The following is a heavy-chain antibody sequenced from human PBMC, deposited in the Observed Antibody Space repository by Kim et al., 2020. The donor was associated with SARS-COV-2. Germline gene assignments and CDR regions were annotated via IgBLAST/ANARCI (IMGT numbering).Heavy chain of an antibody. D-gene: IGHD6-13*01. V-gene: IGHV4-4*02. CDR2: IYHSGST. Sequence: SETLSLTCAVSGGSISSSNWWSWVRQPPGKGLEWIGEIYHSGSTNYNPSLKSRVTISVDKSKNQFSLKLSSVTAADTAVYYCARKMAYSSSWYEVYYYGMDVWGQGTTVTVSS. CDR1: GGSISSSNW. J-gene: IGHJ6*02. CDR3: ARKMAYSSSWYEVYYYGMDV.